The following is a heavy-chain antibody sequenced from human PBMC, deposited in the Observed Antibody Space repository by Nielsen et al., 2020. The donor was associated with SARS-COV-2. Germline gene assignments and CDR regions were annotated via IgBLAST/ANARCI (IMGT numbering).Heavy chain of an antibody. J-gene: IGHJ6*02. CDR3: VKGDRFYFDSYYGMDV. V-gene: IGHV3-23*01. D-gene: IGHD3-9*01. Sequence: GESLKISCANSGFTFREYAMSWVRQAPGQGLEWVSGISGSGGKTICADSVKGRCTISRDNSKNMLYLQMDSLRAEDTAVYYCVKGDRFYFDSYYGMDVWGQGTTVTVSS. CDR1: GFTFREYA. CDR2: ISGSGGKT.